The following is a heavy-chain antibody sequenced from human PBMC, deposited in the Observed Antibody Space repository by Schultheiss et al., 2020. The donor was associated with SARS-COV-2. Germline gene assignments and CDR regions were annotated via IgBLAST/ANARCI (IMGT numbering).Heavy chain of an antibody. Sequence: GSLRLSCAASGFTFSSYAMHWVRQAPGKGLEWVAVISYDGSNKYYADSVKGRFTISRDNSKNTLYLQMNSLRAEDTAVYYCARSSGVPAALFDYWGQGTLVTVSS. CDR1: GFTFSSYA. CDR2: ISYDGSNK. V-gene: IGHV3-30*07. J-gene: IGHJ4*02. D-gene: IGHD2-2*01. CDR3: ARSSGVPAALFDY.